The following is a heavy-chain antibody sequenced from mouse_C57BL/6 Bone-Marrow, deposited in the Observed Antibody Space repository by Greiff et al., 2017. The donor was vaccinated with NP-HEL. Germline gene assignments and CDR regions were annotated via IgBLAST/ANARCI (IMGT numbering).Heavy chain of an antibody. CDR2: IDPNSGGT. D-gene: IGHD2-1*01. Sequence: QVQLKQPGAELVKPGASVKLSCKASGYTFTSYWMHWVKQRPGRGLEWIGRIDPNSGGTKYNEKFKSKATLTVDKPSSTAYMQLSSLTSEDSAVYDCARAPIYYGNRYYAMDYWGQGTSVTVSS. J-gene: IGHJ4*01. CDR1: GYTFTSYW. V-gene: IGHV1-72*01. CDR3: ARAPIYYGNRYYAMDY.